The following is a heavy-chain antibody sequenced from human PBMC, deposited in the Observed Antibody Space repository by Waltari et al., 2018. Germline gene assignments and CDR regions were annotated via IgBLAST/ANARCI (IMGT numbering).Heavy chain of an antibody. V-gene: IGHV3-23*01. CDR2: ISGSGGST. D-gene: IGHD6-13*01. J-gene: IGHJ6*02. CDR1: GFTFSSYA. CDR3: AKDIEPYSSSWYQRVHNYYGMDV. Sequence: EVQLLESGGGLVQPGGSLRLSCAASGFTFSSYAMSWVRQAPGKGLEWVSAISGSGGSTYYADSGKGRFTSSRDNSKNTLYLQMNSLRAEDTAVYYCAKDIEPYSSSWYQRVHNYYGMDVWGQGTTVTVSS.